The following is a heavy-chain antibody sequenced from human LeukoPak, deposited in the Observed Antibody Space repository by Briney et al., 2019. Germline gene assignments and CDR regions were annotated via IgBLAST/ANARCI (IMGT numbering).Heavy chain of an antibody. CDR2: IYYSGTT. CDR3: ARKRYDDPYFFDY. V-gene: IGHV4-30-4*01. Sequence: SQTLSLTCTVSGVSISSGDYYWSWFRQPPGKGLEWIGYIYYSGTTYYNPSLRSRVTISVDTSKNQFSLKLNSVTAADTAVYYCARKRYDDPYFFDYWGQGTLVTVSS. CDR1: GVSISSGDYY. D-gene: IGHD3-22*01. J-gene: IGHJ4*02.